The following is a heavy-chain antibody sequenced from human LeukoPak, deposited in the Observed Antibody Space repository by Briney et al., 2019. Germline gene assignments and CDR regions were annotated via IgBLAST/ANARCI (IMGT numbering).Heavy chain of an antibody. CDR3: PRRSAMGYYSDF. CDR2: MYPGDSDT. Sequence: GESLKISWKGSGYRFTNYWIGWVRQMPGKGLEGMGIMYPGDSDTRSSPSFQGQVTISADKSISTAYLQWSSLKASDTAMYYCPRRSAMGYYSDFWGPGTLVTVSS. CDR1: GYRFTNYW. D-gene: IGHD5-18*01. J-gene: IGHJ4*02. V-gene: IGHV5-51*01.